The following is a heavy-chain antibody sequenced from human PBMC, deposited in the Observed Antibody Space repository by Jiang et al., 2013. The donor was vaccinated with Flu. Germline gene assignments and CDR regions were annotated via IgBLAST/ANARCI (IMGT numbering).Heavy chain of an antibody. CDR2: INHSGST. Sequence: LLKPSETLSLTCAVYGGSFSGYYWSWIRQPPGKGLEWIGEINHSGSTNYNPSLKSRVTISVDTSKNQFSLKLSSVTAADTAVYYCARGPRWMIAVHNWFDPWGQGTLVTVSS. D-gene: IGHD3-22*01. J-gene: IGHJ5*02. V-gene: IGHV4-34*01. CDR3: ARGPRWMIAVHNWFDP. CDR1: GGSFSGYY.